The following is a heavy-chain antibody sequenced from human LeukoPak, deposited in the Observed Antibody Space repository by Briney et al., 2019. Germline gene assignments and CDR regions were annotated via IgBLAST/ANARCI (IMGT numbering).Heavy chain of an antibody. D-gene: IGHD3-10*01. CDR1: GFTFSRYW. CDR2: IKEDGTVK. CDR3: ATSFTMFDY. Sequence: GGSLRLSCAASGFTFSRYWMSWVRQAPGKGLEWVANIKEDGTVKYYVESVKDRFAISRDNAKNSLYLQMNSLRAEDTAVYYCATSFTMFDYWGQGTLVTVSS. J-gene: IGHJ4*02. V-gene: IGHV3-7*02.